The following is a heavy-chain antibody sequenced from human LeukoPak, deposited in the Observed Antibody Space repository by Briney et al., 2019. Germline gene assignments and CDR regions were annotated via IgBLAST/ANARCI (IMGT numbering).Heavy chain of an antibody. CDR3: ARDPIQLWSFDY. J-gene: IGHJ4*02. CDR1: GFTFSDYY. D-gene: IGHD5-18*01. Sequence: GGSLRLSCAASGFTFSDYYMSWIRQAPGKGLEWVSYISSRGSSIYYADSVKGRFTISRDNAKNSLYLQMNSLRAEDTAVYYCARDPIQLWSFDYWGQGTLVTVSS. V-gene: IGHV3-11*01. CDR2: ISSRGSSI.